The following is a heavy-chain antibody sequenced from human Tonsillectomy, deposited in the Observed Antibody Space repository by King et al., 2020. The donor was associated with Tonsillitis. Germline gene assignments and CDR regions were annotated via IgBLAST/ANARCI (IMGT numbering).Heavy chain of an antibody. CDR2: IKQDGSEK. CDR1: GFTFSSYW. V-gene: IGHV3-7*01. Sequence: VQLVESGGGLVQPGGSLRLSCAASGFTFSSYWMSWVHQAPGKGLEWVANIKQDGSEKYYVDSVKGRFTISRDNAKNSLYLQMNSLRAEDTAVYYCARIDFWSGYCFDYWGQGTLVTVSS. D-gene: IGHD3-3*01. J-gene: IGHJ4*02. CDR3: ARIDFWSGYCFDY.